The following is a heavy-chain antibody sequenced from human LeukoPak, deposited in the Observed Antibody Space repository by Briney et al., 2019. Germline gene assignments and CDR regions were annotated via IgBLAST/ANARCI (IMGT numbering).Heavy chain of an antibody. J-gene: IGHJ4*02. D-gene: IGHD2-15*01. Sequence: GGSLRLSCAASGFTFSSYAMSWVRQAPGKGLEGASGTIGSGGSTFYADSVKGRFTISRDNSKNTLYLQMNSLRAEDTAVYYCAKARYCSGGSCYFDYWGQGTLVTVSS. V-gene: IGHV3-23*01. CDR3: AKARYCSGGSCYFDY. CDR2: TIGSGGST. CDR1: GFTFSSYA.